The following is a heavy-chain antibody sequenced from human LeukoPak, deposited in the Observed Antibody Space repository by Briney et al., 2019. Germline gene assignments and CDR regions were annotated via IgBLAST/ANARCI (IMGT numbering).Heavy chain of an antibody. D-gene: IGHD7-27*01. CDR1: GFTFSSYA. J-gene: IGHJ4*02. CDR3: ARVWGSTGDLNY. CDR2: ISGSGGST. V-gene: IGHV3-23*01. Sequence: GGSLRLSCAASGFTFSSYAMSWVRQAPGKGLEWVSAISGSGGSTYYADSVKGRFTISRDNSKNTLYLQMNSLRAEDTAVYYCARVWGSTGDLNYWGQGTLVTVSS.